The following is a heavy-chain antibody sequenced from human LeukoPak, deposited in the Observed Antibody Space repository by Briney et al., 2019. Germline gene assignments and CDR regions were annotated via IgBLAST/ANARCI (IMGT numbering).Heavy chain of an antibody. CDR1: GVSFSGYY. Sequence: PWETLSLTCAVYGVSFSGYYWNWIRQAPGKGLEWIGEINHYGSTKYSPSLKSGLTISGGTYKNHFSLRLMSVTAADTAVHYFAGTYRAHQTFHSYHFFDFWGRGALVGVCS. J-gene: IGHJ4*02. CDR2: INHYGST. D-gene: IGHD5-18*01. V-gene: IGHV4-34*01. CDR3: AGTYRAHQTFHSYHFFDF.